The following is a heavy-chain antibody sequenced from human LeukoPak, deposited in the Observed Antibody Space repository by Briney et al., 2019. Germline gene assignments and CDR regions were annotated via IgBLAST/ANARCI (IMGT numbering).Heavy chain of an antibody. Sequence: PSETLSLTCAVYGGSFSDYYWSWIRQPPGKGLEWIGEINHSGSTNYNPSLKSRVTISVDTSRNQFSLKLSSVTAADTAVYYCARGDGLHYYYYGMDVWGKGTTVTVSS. J-gene: IGHJ6*04. D-gene: IGHD3/OR15-3a*01. CDR1: GGSFSDYY. V-gene: IGHV4-34*01. CDR3: ARGDGLHYYYYGMDV. CDR2: INHSGST.